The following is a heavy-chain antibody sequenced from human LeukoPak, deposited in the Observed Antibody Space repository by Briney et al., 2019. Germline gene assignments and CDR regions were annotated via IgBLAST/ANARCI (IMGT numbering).Heavy chain of an antibody. CDR2: ISSGGGGVI. CDR3: ARDIAWQQLAVFDY. CDR1: GFTFSDYY. J-gene: IGHJ4*02. Sequence: GGSLRLSCVATGFTFSDYYMSWIRQAPGKGLEWISYISSGGGGVIYYADSMKGRFTISRDNAKNSLYLQMNSLTAEDTAVYYCARDIAWQQLAVFDYWGQGTMVTVSS. V-gene: IGHV3-11*01. D-gene: IGHD6-13*01.